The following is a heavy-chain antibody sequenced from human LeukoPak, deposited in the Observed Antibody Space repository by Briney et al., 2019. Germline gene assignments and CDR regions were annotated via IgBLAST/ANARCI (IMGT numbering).Heavy chain of an antibody. D-gene: IGHD6-13*01. J-gene: IGHJ4*02. V-gene: IGHV3-30*09. Sequence: LPGGSLRLSCAASGFTFSDYAMHWVRQAPGKGLEWVAVISYDGTNKYYADSVKGRFAISRDNSKNTLYLQMNSLTPEDTAVYYCARDLPAAGAGYLDYWGQGTLVTVSS. CDR1: GFTFSDYA. CDR3: ARDLPAAGAGYLDY. CDR2: ISYDGTNK.